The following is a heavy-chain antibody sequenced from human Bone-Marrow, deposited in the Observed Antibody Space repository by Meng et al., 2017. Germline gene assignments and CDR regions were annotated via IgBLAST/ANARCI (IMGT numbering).Heavy chain of an antibody. CDR3: ARVRWELPDY. J-gene: IGHJ4*02. D-gene: IGHD1-26*01. CDR1: GYTFTGYY. Sequence: QLGRSGAGVRRPEASGKVSCKSSGYTFTGYYMHWVRQAPGQGLEWVGRINPNCGGTNYAQKFQGRVTMTRETSISTAYMELSSLISDDTAVYYCARVRWELPDYWGQGTLVTGSS. V-gene: IGHV1-2*06. CDR2: INPNCGGT.